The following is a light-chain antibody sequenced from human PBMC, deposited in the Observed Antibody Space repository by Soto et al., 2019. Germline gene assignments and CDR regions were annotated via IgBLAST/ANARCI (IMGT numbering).Light chain of an antibody. CDR3: QQDGSSPLT. CDR2: GAS. Sequence: EIVLTQSPGTLSLSPGESATLSCRTSHSVGSSLAWYQQKPGQAPRVLIFGASSRATGIPGRFSGSGSGTDFTLTIWRLEPEDFAVYYCQQDGSSPLTFGQGTKVEIK. V-gene: IGKV3-20*01. CDR1: HSVGSS. J-gene: IGKJ1*01.